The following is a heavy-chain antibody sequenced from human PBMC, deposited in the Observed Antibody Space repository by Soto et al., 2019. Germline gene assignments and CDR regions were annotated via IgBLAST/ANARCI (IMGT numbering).Heavy chain of an antibody. J-gene: IGHJ3*02. CDR2: MNPNSGNT. Sequence: ASVTVSCKACGYTFPSYDMNWVRQATGQGLEWMGWMNPNSGNTGYAQKFQGRVTMTRNTYISTAYMELNSLRSEDTAVYYCASSEQYYDSSGYYYGDAFDIWGQGTMVTVPS. CDR3: ASSEQYYDSSGYYYGDAFDI. V-gene: IGHV1-8*01. CDR1: GYTFPSYD. D-gene: IGHD3-22*01.